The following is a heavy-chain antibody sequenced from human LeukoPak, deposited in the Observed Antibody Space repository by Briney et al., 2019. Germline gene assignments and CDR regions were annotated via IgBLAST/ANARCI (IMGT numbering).Heavy chain of an antibody. CDR2: ISSSSSTI. V-gene: IGHV3-48*03. CDR3: ARDRGAGGYSYGSSY. J-gene: IGHJ4*02. CDR1: GFTFSSYE. Sequence: GGSLRLSCAASGFTFSSYEMNWVRQAPGKGLEWVSYISSSSSTIYYADSVKGRFTISRDNAKNSLYLQMNSLRAEDTAVYYCARDRGAGGYSYGSSYWGQGTLVTVSS. D-gene: IGHD5-18*01.